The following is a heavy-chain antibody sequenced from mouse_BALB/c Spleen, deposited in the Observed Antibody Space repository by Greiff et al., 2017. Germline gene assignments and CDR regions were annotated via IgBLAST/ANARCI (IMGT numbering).Heavy chain of an antibody. CDR2: INPSTGYT. CDR1: GYTFTSYW. V-gene: IGHV1-7*01. D-gene: IGHD2-4*01. J-gene: IGHJ3*01. Sequence: VQLQQSGAELAKPGASVKMSCKASGYTFTSYWMHWVKQRPGQGLEWIGYINPSTGYTEYNQKFKDKATLTADKSSSTAYMQLSSLTSEDSAVYYCARIYYDYGGFAYWGQGTLVTVSA. CDR3: ARIYYDYGGFAY.